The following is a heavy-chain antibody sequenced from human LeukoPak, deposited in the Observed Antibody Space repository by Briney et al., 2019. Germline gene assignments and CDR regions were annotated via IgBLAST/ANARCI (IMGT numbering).Heavy chain of an antibody. CDR2: IKQDGSEK. Sequence: GGSLRLSCAASGFTFSSYWMSWVRQAPGKGLEWVANIKQDGSEKYYVDSVKGRFTISRDNAKNSLYLQMNSLGAEDTAVYYCARDDTPDYYGMDVWGQGTTVTVSS. CDR1: GFTFSSYW. J-gene: IGHJ6*02. CDR3: ARDDTPDYYGMDV. V-gene: IGHV3-7*01.